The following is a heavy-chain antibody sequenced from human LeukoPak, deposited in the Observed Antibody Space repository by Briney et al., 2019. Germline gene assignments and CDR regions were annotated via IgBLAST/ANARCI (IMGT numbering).Heavy chain of an antibody. V-gene: IGHV4-39*07. CDR3: ARNQPARGYSYGYGLPVYYFDY. CDR2: IYYSGST. J-gene: IGHJ4*02. Sequence: PGGSLRLSCAASGFTFSSYNMNWVRQPPGKGLEWIGRIYYSGSTYYNPSLKSRVTISVDTSKNQFSLKLSSVTAADTAVYYCARNQPARGYSYGYGLPVYYFDYWGQGTLVTVSS. CDR1: GFTFSSYN. D-gene: IGHD5-18*01.